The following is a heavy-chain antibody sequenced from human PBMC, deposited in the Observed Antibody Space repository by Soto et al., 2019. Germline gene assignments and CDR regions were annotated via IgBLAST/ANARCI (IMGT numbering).Heavy chain of an antibody. CDR3: ARGLVGATTAFDC. CDR2: IYSPGST. J-gene: IGHJ4*02. CDR1: GFTVSTSY. Sequence: EVQVVETCGGLIQSGVSLRLSCAASGFTVSTSYMSWVRQAPGKGLDWVSTIYSPGSTYYADSVKGRFTISRDNSKNTLYLQMNSLRAEDTAVYYCARGLVGATTAFDCWGQGTLVTVSS. V-gene: IGHV3-53*02. D-gene: IGHD1-26*01.